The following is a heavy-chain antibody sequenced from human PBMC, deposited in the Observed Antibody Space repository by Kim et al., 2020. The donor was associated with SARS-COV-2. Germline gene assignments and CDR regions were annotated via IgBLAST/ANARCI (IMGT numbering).Heavy chain of an antibody. CDR1: GGSISSYY. CDR2: IYYSGST. CDR3: ARLGDAGDSSGYYYAPAFDI. Sequence: SETLSLTCTVSGGSISSYYWSWIRQPPGKGLEWIGYIYYSGSTNYNPSLKSRVTISVDTSKNQFSLKLSSVTAADTAVYYCARLGDAGDSSGYYYAPAFDIWGQGTMVTVAS. V-gene: IGHV4-59*08. D-gene: IGHD3-22*01. J-gene: IGHJ3*02.